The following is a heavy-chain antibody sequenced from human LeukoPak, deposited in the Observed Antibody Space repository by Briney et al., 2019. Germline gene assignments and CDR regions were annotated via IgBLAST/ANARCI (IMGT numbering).Heavy chain of an antibody. V-gene: IGHV3-21*01. CDR2: ISSSSSYI. CDR1: GFTFSSYS. CDR3: ARGSWYPYNWFDP. D-gene: IGHD6-13*01. J-gene: IGHJ5*02. Sequence: GGSLRLSCAASGFTFSSYSMNWVRQAPGKGLEWVSSISSSSSYIYYADSVKGRFTISRDNAKNSLYLQMNSLRAEDTAVYYCARGSWYPYNWFDPWGQGTLVTVSS.